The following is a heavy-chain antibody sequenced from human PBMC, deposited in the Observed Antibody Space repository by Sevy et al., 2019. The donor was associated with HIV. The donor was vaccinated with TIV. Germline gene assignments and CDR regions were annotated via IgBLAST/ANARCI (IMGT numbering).Heavy chain of an antibody. D-gene: IGHD3-10*01. CDR1: GGSVSISTYY. CDR3: ARHPITLLRGVLYGMDV. Sequence: SETLSLTCTVSGGSVSISTYYWTWIRQPAGKGLEWIGHIYASGSTNYNPSLKSRVTMSVDTSKNQFSLKLSSVTAADTAVYYCARHPITLLRGVLYGMDVWGQRTTVTVSS. J-gene: IGHJ6*02. CDR2: IYASGST. V-gene: IGHV4-61*10.